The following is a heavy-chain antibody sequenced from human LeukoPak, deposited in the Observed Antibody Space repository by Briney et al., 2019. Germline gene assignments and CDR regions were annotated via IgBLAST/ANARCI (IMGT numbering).Heavy chain of an antibody. V-gene: IGHV3-21*01. CDR1: GFTFSSYS. Sequence: GGSLRLSCAASGFTFSSYSMNWVRQAPGKGLEWVSSISSSSGSIYYADSVKGRFTISRDNAKNSVYLQLNSLRAEDTAVYYCARDWNYFSCWGQGTLVTVSS. J-gene: IGHJ4*02. D-gene: IGHD1-1*01. CDR2: ISSSSGSI. CDR3: ARDWNYFSC.